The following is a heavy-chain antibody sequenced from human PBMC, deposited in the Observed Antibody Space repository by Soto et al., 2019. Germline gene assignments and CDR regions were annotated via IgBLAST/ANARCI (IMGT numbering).Heavy chain of an antibody. V-gene: IGHV5-10-1*01. CDR2: IDPSDSYT. Sequence: GESLKISCKGSRYSFTSYWISWVRQMPGKGLEWMGRIDPSDSYTNYSPSFQGHVTISADKSISTAYLQWSSLKASDTAMYYCVRVGLVGPTSLSNAWFDPWGQGTLVTVSS. CDR3: VRVGLVGPTSLSNAWFDP. J-gene: IGHJ5*02. D-gene: IGHD1-26*01. CDR1: RYSFTSYW.